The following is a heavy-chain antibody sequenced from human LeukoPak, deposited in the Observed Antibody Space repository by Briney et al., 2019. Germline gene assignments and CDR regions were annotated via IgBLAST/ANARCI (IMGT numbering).Heavy chain of an antibody. CDR3: ARDQPYIDV. V-gene: IGHV4-38-2*02. J-gene: IGHJ6*03. Sequence: TASETLSLTCTVSGYSISSGYYWGWIRQPPGKGLEWIGSIYHSGTTYYNPSLKSRVTISVETSKNQFSLKLSSVTAADTAVYYCARDQPYIDVWGEGTTVTVSS. CDR2: IYHSGTT. CDR1: GYSISSGYY.